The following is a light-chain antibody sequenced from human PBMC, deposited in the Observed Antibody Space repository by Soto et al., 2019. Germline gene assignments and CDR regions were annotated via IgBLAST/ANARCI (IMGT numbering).Light chain of an antibody. CDR3: HVWDSNSDHVV. CDR2: YDT. J-gene: IGLJ2*01. V-gene: IGLV3-21*04. Sequence: SYELTQPPSVSVAPGKTAKMTCGGKNIGSKSVHWYQQKPGQAPVLVIYYDTDRPSWITERFSGSNSGNTATLTISRVAAGDEADYYCHVWDSNSDHVVLGGGTKVTVL. CDR1: NIGSKS.